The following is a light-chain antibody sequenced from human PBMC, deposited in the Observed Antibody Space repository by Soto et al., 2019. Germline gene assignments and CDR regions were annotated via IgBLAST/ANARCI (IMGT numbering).Light chain of an antibody. CDR1: QGISSA. J-gene: IGKJ1*01. V-gene: IGKV1-13*02. CDR2: DAS. Sequence: IQMTQSPSSLSASVGDRVTITCRASQGISSALAWYQQKPGKAPKLLIYDASSLESGVPSRFSGSGSGTDFTLTISCLQSEDFATYYCQQYYSYPWTFGQGTKVDIK. CDR3: QQYYSYPWT.